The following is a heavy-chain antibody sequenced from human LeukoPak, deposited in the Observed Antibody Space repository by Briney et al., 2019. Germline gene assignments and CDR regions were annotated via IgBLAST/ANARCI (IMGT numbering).Heavy chain of an antibody. D-gene: IGHD1-26*01. J-gene: IGHJ4*02. Sequence: NPSESLSLTCTVSGGYINISNYYWGWIRQPTGKGLEWIGRIYYSGSTYYNPSLKSRVSISVDTSKNQFSLQLNSVTAADTAVYYRARRGIVGTANFDYWGQGTLVTVSS. CDR1: GGYINISNYY. V-gene: IGHV4-39*01. CDR2: IYYSGST. CDR3: ARRGIVGTANFDY.